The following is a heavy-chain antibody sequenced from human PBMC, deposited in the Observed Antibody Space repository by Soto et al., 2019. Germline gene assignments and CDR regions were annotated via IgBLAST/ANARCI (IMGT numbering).Heavy chain of an antibody. CDR3: ASDPNDSSAYYHHYYYGMDV. CDR1: GYTYTSYG. CDR2: INAGNGNT. J-gene: IGHJ6*02. V-gene: IGHV1-3*01. Sequence: ASVKVSCKASGYTYTSYGIHWVRQAPGQKLEWTGWINAGNGNTKYSEKFQGRVTITRDTSASTAYLELSSLRSEDTAVYYCASDPNDSSAYYHHYYYGMDVWGQGTTVTVSS. D-gene: IGHD3-22*01.